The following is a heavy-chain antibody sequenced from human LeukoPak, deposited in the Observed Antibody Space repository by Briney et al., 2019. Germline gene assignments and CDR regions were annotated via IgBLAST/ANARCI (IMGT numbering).Heavy chain of an antibody. CDR1: GYTFTGYY. J-gene: IGHJ4*02. CDR2: INPNSGST. D-gene: IGHD1/OR15-1a*01. CDR3: ARDFKLRTSNNGY. Sequence: ASVKVSCKASGYTFTGYYMHWVRQAPGQGLEWMGWINPNSGSTNYAQKFQGRVTMTRDTSISTAYMELSRLRSDDTAVYYCARDFKLRTSNNGYWGQGTLVTVSS. V-gene: IGHV1-2*02.